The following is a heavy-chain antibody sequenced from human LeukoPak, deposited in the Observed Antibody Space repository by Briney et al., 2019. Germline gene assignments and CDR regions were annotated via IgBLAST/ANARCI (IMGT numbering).Heavy chain of an antibody. Sequence: PSETLSLTCAVYGGSFSGYYWSWFRRAQAKGLGWVAVTSHDERNKYYGDSVRGRFTISRDNSKNTLYLQMNSLRVEDTALYYCARGWDNNDSSGYSAWGQGTLVTVSS. CDR3: ARGWDNNDSSGYSA. V-gene: IGHV3-30*03. CDR2: TSHDERNK. CDR1: GGSFSGYY. J-gene: IGHJ4*02. D-gene: IGHD3-22*01.